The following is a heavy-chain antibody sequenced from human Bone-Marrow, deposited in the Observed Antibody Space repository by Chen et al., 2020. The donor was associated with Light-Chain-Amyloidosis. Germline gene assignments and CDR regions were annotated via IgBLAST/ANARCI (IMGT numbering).Heavy chain of an antibody. CDR3: ARDPAYSAFDI. Sequence: EVQLVESGGGLVQPGGSLRLSCAASGFTFSNFYMTWVRQAPGRGLEWVTTINPAGKSINYLDSVRGRFTVSRDNAKNSLYLQMNSLTAEDTALYYCARDPAYSAFDIWGQGAMVTVSS. CDR2: INPAGKSI. CDR1: GFTFSNFY. J-gene: IGHJ3*02. D-gene: IGHD4-4*01. V-gene: IGHV3-7*05.